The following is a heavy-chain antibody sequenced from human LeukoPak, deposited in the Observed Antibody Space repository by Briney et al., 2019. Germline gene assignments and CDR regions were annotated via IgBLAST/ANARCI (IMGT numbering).Heavy chain of an antibody. CDR2: NSGTGVRT. D-gene: IGHD3-10*01. CDR1: GFTLSDHA. V-gene: IGHV3-23*01. J-gene: IGHJ4*02. CDR3: AKYRGFGDSYDS. Sequence: GGSLRLSCAASGFTLSDHAMTWVRQAPGKGLEWVSINSGTGVRTYYADSVKGRFTISRDNSKNMVYLQMNSLRVGDTAIYYCAKYRGFGDSYDSWGQGTLVTVSS.